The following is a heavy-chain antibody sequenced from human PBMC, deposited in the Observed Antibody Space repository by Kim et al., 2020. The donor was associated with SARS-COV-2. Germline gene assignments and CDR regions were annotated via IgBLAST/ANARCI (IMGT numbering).Heavy chain of an antibody. Sequence: SETLSLTCTVSGGSISSSSYYWGWIRQPPGKGLEWIGSIYYSGSTYYNPSLKSRVTISVDTSKNQFSLKLSSVTAADTAVYYCARHLSSSWYGGFDYWGQGTLVTVSS. V-gene: IGHV4-39*01. CDR3: ARHLSSSWYGGFDY. CDR2: IYYSGST. D-gene: IGHD6-13*01. J-gene: IGHJ4*02. CDR1: GGSISSSSYY.